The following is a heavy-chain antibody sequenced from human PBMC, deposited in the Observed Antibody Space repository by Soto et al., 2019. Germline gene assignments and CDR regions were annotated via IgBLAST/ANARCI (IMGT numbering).Heavy chain of an antibody. D-gene: IGHD6-6*01. CDR3: ASTRAFEYSSSSQVGY. J-gene: IGHJ4*02. V-gene: IGHV3-11*01. CDR2: ISSSGSTI. CDR1: GFTFSDYY. Sequence: QVQLVESGGGLVKPGGSLRLSCAASGFTFSDYYMSWIRQAPGKGLEWVSYISSSGSTIYYADSVKGRFTISRDNAKNXLYLQMNSLRAEDTAVYYCASTRAFEYSSSSQVGYWGQGTLVTVSS.